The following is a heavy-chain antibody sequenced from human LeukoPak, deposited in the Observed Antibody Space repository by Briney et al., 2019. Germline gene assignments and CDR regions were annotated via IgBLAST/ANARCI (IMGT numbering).Heavy chain of an antibody. V-gene: IGHV3-74*01. Sequence: QAGGSLRLSCAASGFGFSSHWMHWVRQAPGKGLVWVSRSNSDGSVRNYADSVEGRFIISRDNAKNTLYLHTNNLGVEDTAVYFCARDPSVNNAIGYNWFDHWGQGALVTVSS. J-gene: IGHJ5*02. CDR3: ARDPSVNNAIGYNWFDH. CDR1: GFGFSSHW. CDR2: SNSDGSVR. D-gene: IGHD2/OR15-2a*01.